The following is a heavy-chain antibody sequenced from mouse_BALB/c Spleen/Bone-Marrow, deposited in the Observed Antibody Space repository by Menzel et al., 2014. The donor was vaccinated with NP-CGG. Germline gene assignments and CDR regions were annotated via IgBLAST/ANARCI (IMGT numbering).Heavy chain of an antibody. V-gene: IGHV5-9-4*01. Sequence: EVKVVESGGGLVKPGGSLKLSCAASGFTFSSYAMSWVRQSPEKRLEWVAEISSGGSYTYYPDTVTGRFTISRDNAKNTLYLEMSSLRSEDTAMYCCAREGYDGQMDYWGQGTSVTVSS. J-gene: IGHJ4*01. D-gene: IGHD2-2*01. CDR2: ISSGGSYT. CDR1: GFTFSSYA. CDR3: AREGYDGQMDY.